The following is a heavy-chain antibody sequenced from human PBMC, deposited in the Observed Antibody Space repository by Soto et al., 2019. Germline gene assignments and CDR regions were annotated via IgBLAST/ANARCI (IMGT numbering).Heavy chain of an antibody. CDR2: INSSGSYK. CDR1: GFTFSSYS. J-gene: IGHJ6*02. D-gene: IGHD5-18*01. CDR3: ARIIGYGYHYYGLDV. Sequence: EVQVVESGGGLVKPGGSLRLSCAASGFTFSSYSMNWVRQAPGKGLEWVSSINSSGSYKYYADSVKGRLTISRDNAKNSLYLQMNSLRAEDTAVYYCARIIGYGYHYYGLDVWGQGTTVTVSS. V-gene: IGHV3-21*01.